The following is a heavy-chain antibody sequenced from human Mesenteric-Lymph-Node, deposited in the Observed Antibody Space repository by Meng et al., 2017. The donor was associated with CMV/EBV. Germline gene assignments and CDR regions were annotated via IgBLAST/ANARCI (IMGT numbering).Heavy chain of an antibody. D-gene: IGHD3-22*01. CDR2: ISHSGTTK. V-gene: IGHV3-48*03. CDR3: AKPTGQSGWLFNY. Sequence: GGSLRLSCVASGFTFSDHEMNWVRQAPGKGLEWVSYISHSGTTKNYADSVKGRFTISRDTAKNSLYLQMNNLRAEDTALYFCAKPTGQSGWLFNYWGQGTLVTVSS. CDR1: GFTFSDHE. J-gene: IGHJ4*02.